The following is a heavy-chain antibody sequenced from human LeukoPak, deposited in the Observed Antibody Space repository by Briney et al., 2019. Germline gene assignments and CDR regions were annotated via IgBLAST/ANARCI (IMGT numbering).Heavy chain of an antibody. CDR3: AIQSTVTTFLAPDY. CDR1: GGTFSSYA. D-gene: IGHD4-11*01. CDR2: IVPIFGTA. J-gene: IGHJ4*02. V-gene: IGHV1-69*01. Sequence: SVKVSCKASGGTFSSYAISWVRQAPGQGLEWMGGIVPIFGTANYAQKFQGRVTITADGSTSTAYMELSSLRSEDTAVYYCAIQSTVTTFLAPDYWGQGTLVTVSS.